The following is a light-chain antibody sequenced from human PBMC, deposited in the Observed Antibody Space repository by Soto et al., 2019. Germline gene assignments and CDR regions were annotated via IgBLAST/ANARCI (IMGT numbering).Light chain of an antibody. CDR3: ATWDDSVYGPV. V-gene: IGLV2-8*01. CDR1: SSDVGGYNY. Sequence: QSALTQPPSASGSPGQSVTISCTGTSSDVGGYNYVSWYQQHPGKAPKLMIYEVTKRPSGVPDRFSGSKSGNTASLTVSGLQVEDEADYYCATWDDSVYGPVFGGGTKVTVL. CDR2: EVT. J-gene: IGLJ2*01.